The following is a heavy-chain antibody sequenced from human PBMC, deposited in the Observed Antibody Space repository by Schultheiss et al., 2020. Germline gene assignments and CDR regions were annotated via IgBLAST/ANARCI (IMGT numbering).Heavy chain of an antibody. CDR3: ARVRIALVRGVIVGFEWFDP. CDR1: GYTFSTYV. Sequence: ASVKVSCKASGYTFSTYVISWVRQAPGQGLEWMGWINTYNGNTNYAQNFQGRVSMTTDTSTSTAYMELRSLRSDDTAVYFCARVRIALVRGVIVGFEWFDPWGQGTLVNVSS. V-gene: IGHV1-18*04. CDR2: INTYNGNT. J-gene: IGHJ5*02. D-gene: IGHD3-10*01.